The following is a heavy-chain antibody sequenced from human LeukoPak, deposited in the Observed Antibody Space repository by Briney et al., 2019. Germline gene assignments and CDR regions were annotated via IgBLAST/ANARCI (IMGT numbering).Heavy chain of an antibody. CDR3: ASSVSGLGVDY. CDR1: GFTFSSYS. D-gene: IGHD3-16*01. Sequence: GGSLRLSCAASGFTFSSYSMNWVRQAPGKGLEWVSSISSSSSYIYYADSVKGRFTISRDNAKNSLYLQMNSLRAEDTAVYYCASSVSGLGVDYWGQGTLVTVSS. J-gene: IGHJ4*02. CDR2: ISSSSSYI. V-gene: IGHV3-21*04.